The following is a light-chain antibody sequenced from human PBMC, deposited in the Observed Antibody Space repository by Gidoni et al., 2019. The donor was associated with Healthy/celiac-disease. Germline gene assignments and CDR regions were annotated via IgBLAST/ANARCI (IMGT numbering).Light chain of an antibody. CDR1: NLGDKY. J-gene: IGLJ2*01. Sequence: SYELTKPPSVSVSPGQTASITCSGDNLGDKYACWYQQKPGQSPVLVIYQDSKRPSGIPERFSGSNSGNTATLTISGTQAMDEADYYCQAWDSSNVVFGGGTKLTVL. CDR2: QDS. CDR3: QAWDSSNVV. V-gene: IGLV3-1*01.